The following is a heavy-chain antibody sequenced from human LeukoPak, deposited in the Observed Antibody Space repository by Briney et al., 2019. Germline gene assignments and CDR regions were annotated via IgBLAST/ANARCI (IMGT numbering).Heavy chain of an antibody. Sequence: GGSLRLSCAASGFTFSSYAVSWVRQAPGKGLEWVSAISGSGGSTYYADSVKGRFTISRDNSKNTLYLQMNSLRAEDTAVYYCLVAATLGLGAFDIWGQWTMVTVSS. CDR2: ISGSGGST. CDR3: LVAATLGLGAFDI. CDR1: GFTFSSYA. D-gene: IGHD2-15*01. V-gene: IGHV3-23*01. J-gene: IGHJ3*02.